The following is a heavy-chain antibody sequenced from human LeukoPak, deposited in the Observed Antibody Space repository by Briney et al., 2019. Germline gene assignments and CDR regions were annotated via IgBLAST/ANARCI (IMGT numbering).Heavy chain of an antibody. CDR3: ASDSSKSSLADP. CDR2: INPSGGST. J-gene: IGHJ5*02. CDR1: GSTFTSNF. Sequence: ASVKVSCKASGSTFTSNFIHWVRQAPGQGLEWMGIINPSGGSTSCAQKFQGRVTMTRDTSTSTVYMELSSLRSEDTAAYYCASDSSKSSLADPWGQGTLVTVSS. V-gene: IGHV1-46*01. D-gene: IGHD2-2*01.